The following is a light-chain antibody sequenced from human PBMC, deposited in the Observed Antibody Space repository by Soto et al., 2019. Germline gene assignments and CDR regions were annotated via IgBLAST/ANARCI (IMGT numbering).Light chain of an antibody. J-gene: IGLJ3*02. CDR2: EVS. CDR3: SSYTRSSTVV. V-gene: IGLV2-14*01. CDR1: SSDVGFYNY. Sequence: QSALTQPASVSGSPGQSITISCTGASSDVGFYNYVSWYQQNPGKAPKLLIYEVSNRPSGVSNRFSGSRSGNTASLTISGLQAEYEADYYCSSYTRSSTVVFGGGTKLTVL.